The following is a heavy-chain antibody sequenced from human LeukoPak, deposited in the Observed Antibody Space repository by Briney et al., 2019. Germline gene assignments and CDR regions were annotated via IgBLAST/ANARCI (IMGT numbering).Heavy chain of an antibody. CDR1: DGSISDSLYY. D-gene: IGHD1-1*01. V-gene: IGHV4-61*01. J-gene: IGHJ4*02. CDR3: ARGVRSHDPYYFDY. Sequence: SETLSLTCTVSDGSISDSLYYWSWIRQPPGKGLEWIGYIYYSGSTNYNPSLKSRVTISVDTSKNQFSLKLSSVTAADTAVYYCARGVRSHDPYYFDYRGQGTLVTVSS. CDR2: IYYSGST.